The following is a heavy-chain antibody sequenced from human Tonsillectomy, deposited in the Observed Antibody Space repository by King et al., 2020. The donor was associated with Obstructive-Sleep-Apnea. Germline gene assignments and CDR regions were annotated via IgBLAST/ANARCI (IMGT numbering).Heavy chain of an antibody. J-gene: IGHJ5*02. V-gene: IGHV4-34*01. Sequence: VQLQQWGAGLLKPSETLSLTCAVFGGSFSNYYWSWIRQPPGKGLEWIGEINHSGSINYNPSLKSRVTISVETSKNQFSLKLSSVTAADTAVYYCARGSGAATVNWFDPWGQGTLVTVSS. CDR2: INHSGSI. CDR3: ARGSGAATVNWFDP. CDR1: GGSFSNYY. D-gene: IGHD6-13*01.